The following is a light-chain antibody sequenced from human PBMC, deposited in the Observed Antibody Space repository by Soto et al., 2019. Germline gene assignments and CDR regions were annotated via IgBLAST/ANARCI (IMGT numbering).Light chain of an antibody. CDR3: QQYGSSGT. CDR2: GAS. CDR1: QSVSNNN. V-gene: IGKV3-20*01. J-gene: IGKJ1*01. Sequence: EIVLTQSPSTLSLSPGERATLSCRASQSVSNNNLTWYQQKPGQAPRLLIYGASNRANGIPERFSGSGSGTNVSLTISRLEPEDFAVYYCQQYGSSGTFGQGTKVEIK.